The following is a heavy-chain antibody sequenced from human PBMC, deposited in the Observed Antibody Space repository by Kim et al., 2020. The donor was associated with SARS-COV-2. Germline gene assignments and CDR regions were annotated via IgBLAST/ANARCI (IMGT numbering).Heavy chain of an antibody. CDR1: GGSISSSSYY. Sequence: SETLSLTCTVSGGSISSSSYYWGWIRQPPGKGLEWIGSIYYSGSTYYNPSLKSRVTISVDTSKNQFSLKLSSVTAADTAVYYCARLGRPVVAAIGYWGQGTLVTVSS. CDR2: IYYSGST. D-gene: IGHD2-15*01. CDR3: ARLGRPVVAAIGY. V-gene: IGHV4-39*01. J-gene: IGHJ4*02.